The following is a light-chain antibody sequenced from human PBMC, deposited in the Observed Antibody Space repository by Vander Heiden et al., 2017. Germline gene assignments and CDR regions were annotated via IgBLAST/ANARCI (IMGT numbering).Light chain of an antibody. Sequence: QSALTQPAPVSGSPRQSITISCTGTNSDIGNYDYVSWYQHHPGKAPKLIIYEVVNRPSGVSNRFSGSKSGNTASLTISGLQAEDEADYFCCSFTGSSTHVIFGGGTKLTVL. CDR2: EVV. CDR1: NSDIGNYDY. V-gene: IGLV2-14*01. J-gene: IGLJ2*01. CDR3: CSFTGSSTHVI.